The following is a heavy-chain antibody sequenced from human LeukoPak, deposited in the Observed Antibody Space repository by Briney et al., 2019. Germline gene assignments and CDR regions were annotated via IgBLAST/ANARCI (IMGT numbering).Heavy chain of an antibody. D-gene: IGHD6-6*01. CDR3: ARASRYSSSYGSGRVPFDY. CDR2: INPNSGGT. V-gene: IGHV1-2*02. J-gene: IGHJ4*02. CDR1: GYTFTGYY. Sequence: ASLKLSCKASGYTFTGYYMPWVRQAPGQGRQWIGWINPNSGGTNYAQKSQVSVTMTWDTSISTAYMELSRLRSDDTAVYYCARASRYSSSYGSGRVPFDYWGQGTLVTVSS.